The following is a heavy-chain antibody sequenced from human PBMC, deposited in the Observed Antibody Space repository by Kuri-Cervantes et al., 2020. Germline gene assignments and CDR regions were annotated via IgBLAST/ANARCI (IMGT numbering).Heavy chain of an antibody. Sequence: KVSCKGSGYSFTSYWIGWVRQMPGKGLEWMGIIYPGDSDTRYSPSFQGQVTISADKSISTAYLQWSSLKATDTDMYYCARGNMVVVVTTTYDAFDIWGPGTMVTVSS. J-gene: IGHJ3*02. CDR2: IYPGDSDT. D-gene: IGHD2-15*01. CDR1: GYSFTSYW. V-gene: IGHV5-51*01. CDR3: ARGNMVVVVTTTYDAFDI.